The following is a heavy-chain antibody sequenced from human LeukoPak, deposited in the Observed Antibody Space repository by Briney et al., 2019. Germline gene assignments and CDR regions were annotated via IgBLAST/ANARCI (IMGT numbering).Heavy chain of an antibody. D-gene: IGHD5-24*01. CDR2: ICPVDYDANT. CDR1: GYTFTRYW. CDR3: ARLRDGYNSPFDF. J-gene: IGHJ4*02. V-gene: IGHV5-51*01. Sequence: GEPLKISCKGAGYTFTRYWIGCVRQMPGKALELMGIICPVDYDANTRYNRSVQGHITISVDKSISTAYLQWSSLKASDTAMYYCARLRDGYNSPFDFWGQGTLVIVSS.